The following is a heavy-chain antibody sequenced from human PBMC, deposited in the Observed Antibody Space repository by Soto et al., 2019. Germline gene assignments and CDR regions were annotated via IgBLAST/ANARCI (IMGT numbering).Heavy chain of an antibody. CDR2: IYHSGST. V-gene: IGHV4-30-2*01. Sequence: SETLSLTCAVSGGSISSGGYSWSWIRQPPGRGLEWIGYIYHSGSTYYNPSLKSRVTISVDRSKNQFSLKLSSVTAADTAVYYCARVGGSPTAYYFDYWCQATLVTVFS. D-gene: IGHD2-15*01. CDR3: ARVGGSPTAYYFDY. J-gene: IGHJ4*02. CDR1: GGSISSGGYS.